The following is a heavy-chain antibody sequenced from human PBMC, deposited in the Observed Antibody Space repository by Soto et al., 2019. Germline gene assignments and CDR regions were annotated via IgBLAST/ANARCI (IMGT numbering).Heavy chain of an antibody. J-gene: IGHJ4*02. V-gene: IGHV3-23*01. Sequence: PGGSLRLSCAASGFTFSSYAMSWVRQAPGKGLEWVSAISGSGGSTYYADSVKGRFTISRDNSKNTLYLQMNSLRAEDTAVYYCAKDLVYYDSSGYLPHGPFDYWGQGTLVTVSS. CDR3: AKDLVYYDSSGYLPHGPFDY. CDR2: ISGSGGST. D-gene: IGHD3-22*01. CDR1: GFTFSSYA.